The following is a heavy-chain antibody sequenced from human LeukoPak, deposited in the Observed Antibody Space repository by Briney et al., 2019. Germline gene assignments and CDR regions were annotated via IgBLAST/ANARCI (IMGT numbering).Heavy chain of an antibody. CDR3: AKVPNLVVVVAATQ. Sequence: GGSLTLSCAPSGLALCIYAMICARHAPGKGGEGCSCISGSGASTYYAYSVNGRFTISRHNSKNTLYLQRHSPSAEARAVYYCAKVPNLVVVVAATQWAQGTVVSVSS. V-gene: IGHV3-23*01. CDR2: ISGSGAST. D-gene: IGHD2-15*01. CDR1: GLALCIYA. J-gene: IGHJ4*02.